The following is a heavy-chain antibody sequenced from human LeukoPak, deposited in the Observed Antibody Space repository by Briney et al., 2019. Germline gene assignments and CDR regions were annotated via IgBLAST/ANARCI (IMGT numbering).Heavy chain of an antibody. CDR3: ARGKWIQLWLLPFDY. Sequence: GGSLRLSCAASGFTFSSYAMHWVRQAPGKGLEWVAVISYDGSNKYYADSVKGRFTISRDNSKNTLYLQMNSLRAEDTAVYYCARGKWIQLWLLPFDYWGQGTLVTVSS. D-gene: IGHD5-18*01. J-gene: IGHJ4*02. CDR2: ISYDGSNK. CDR1: GFTFSSYA. V-gene: IGHV3-30*04.